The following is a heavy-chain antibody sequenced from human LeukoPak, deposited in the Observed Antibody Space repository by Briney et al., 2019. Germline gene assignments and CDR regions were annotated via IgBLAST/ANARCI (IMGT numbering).Heavy chain of an antibody. J-gene: IGHJ4*02. V-gene: IGHV3-23*01. CDR2: IGSASGTK. Sequence: GGSLRLSCVASGFTISYYPLSWVRQAPGKGLEWVAAIGSASGTKYYADSVKGRFAISRDDSKSTLYLQMSSLRGEDTAAYYCAKVWVTYYDRGIFDSWGQGTRVTVSS. CDR1: GFTISYYP. CDR3: AKVWVTYYDRGIFDS. D-gene: IGHD3-22*01.